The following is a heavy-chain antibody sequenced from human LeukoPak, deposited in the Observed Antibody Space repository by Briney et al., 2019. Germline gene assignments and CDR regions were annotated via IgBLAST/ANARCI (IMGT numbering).Heavy chain of an antibody. J-gene: IGHJ3*02. V-gene: IGHV1-2*02. D-gene: IGHD1-26*01. CDR3: ARDPAYSDDGDAFDI. Sequence: GASVKVSCKASGYTFTYYHIHWVRQAPGQGLEWMGWIIPNSGGTHFAQKFQDRVTMTRDTSITTVYMELSSLRSDDAAVYYCARDPAYSDDGDAFDIWGQGTRVIVSS. CDR1: GYTFTYYH. CDR2: IIPNSGGT.